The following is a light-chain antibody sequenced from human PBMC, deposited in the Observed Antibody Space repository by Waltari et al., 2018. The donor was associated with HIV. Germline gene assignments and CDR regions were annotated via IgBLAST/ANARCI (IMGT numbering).Light chain of an antibody. Sequence: DSQMTQSPSTLSASVGNRVTITCRASLGIDDWLAWYQQKPGNAPKLLIYKASNLETGVPSRFSGSGFGTEFTLTISSLQPDDLATYYCQEYNRGFGQGTKVEIK. CDR3: QEYNRG. CDR2: KAS. V-gene: IGKV1-5*03. J-gene: IGKJ1*01. CDR1: LGIDDW.